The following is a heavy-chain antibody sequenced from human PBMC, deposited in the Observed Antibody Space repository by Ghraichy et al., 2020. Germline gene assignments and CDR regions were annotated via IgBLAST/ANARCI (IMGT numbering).Heavy chain of an antibody. D-gene: IGHD3-22*01. Sequence: GGSLRLSCAASGFTFSSYAMSWVRQTPGKGLEWVSTISGGGGSTYYADSVKGRFTISRDNSKNTLYLQMNSLRVEDTAVYYCAKDQSQTQYDSTGYDSWGQGTLVTVSS. V-gene: IGHV3-23*01. CDR1: GFTFSSYA. CDR2: ISGGGGST. CDR3: AKDQSQTQYDSTGYDS. J-gene: IGHJ4*02.